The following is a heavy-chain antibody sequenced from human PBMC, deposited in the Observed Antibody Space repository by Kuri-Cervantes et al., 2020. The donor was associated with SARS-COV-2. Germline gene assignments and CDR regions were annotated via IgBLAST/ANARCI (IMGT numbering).Heavy chain of an antibody. J-gene: IGHJ4*02. CDR3: TTLIDY. CDR2: VRGKANNYAT. Sequence: GESLKISCAASGFTFSNAWMSWVRQALGKGLEWVGRVRGKANNYATAYAASVKGRFTISRDDSKNMAYLQMNSLKTEDTAVYYCTTLIDYWGQGALVTVSS. V-gene: IGHV3-73*01. CDR1: GFTFSNAW.